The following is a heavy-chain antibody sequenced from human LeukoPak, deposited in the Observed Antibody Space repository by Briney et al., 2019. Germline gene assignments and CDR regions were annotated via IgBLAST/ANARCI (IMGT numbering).Heavy chain of an antibody. Sequence: SETLSLTCTVFGGSISTYYWSWIRQPPGKGLEWIGFISFSGSTNYNPSLKSRVTISIDTSKNQFSLKLSSVTAADTAVYYCARDRGDTAMAHPFDYWGQGTLATVSS. CDR2: ISFSGST. J-gene: IGHJ4*02. CDR3: ARDRGDTAMAHPFDY. V-gene: IGHV4-59*01. D-gene: IGHD5-18*01. CDR1: GGSISTYY.